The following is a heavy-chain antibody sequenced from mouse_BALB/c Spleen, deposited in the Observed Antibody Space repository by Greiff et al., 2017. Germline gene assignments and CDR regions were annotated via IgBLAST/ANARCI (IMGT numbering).Heavy chain of an antibody. CDR2: IWGDGST. Sequence: VKLVESGPGLVAPSQSLSITCTVSGFSLTGYGVNWVRQPPGKGLEWLGMIWGDGSTDYNSALKSRLSISKDNSKSQVFLKMNSLQTDDTARYYCARDPPNYYGSSYWYFDVWGAGTTVTVSS. J-gene: IGHJ1*01. CDR3: ARDPPNYYGSSYWYFDV. CDR1: GFSLTGYG. V-gene: IGHV2-6-7*01. D-gene: IGHD1-1*01.